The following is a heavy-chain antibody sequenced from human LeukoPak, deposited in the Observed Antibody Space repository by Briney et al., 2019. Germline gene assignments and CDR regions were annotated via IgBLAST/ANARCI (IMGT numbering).Heavy chain of an antibody. D-gene: IGHD3-22*01. CDR3: ARDSEGVVVVREFDY. CDR2: ISSSSSYI. CDR1: GFTFSSYS. V-gene: IGHV3-21*01. J-gene: IGHJ4*02. Sequence: GGSLRLSCAASGFTFSSYSMNWVRQAPGKGLEWVSSISSSSSYIYYADSVKGRFTISRDNAKNSLYLQMNSLRAEDTAVYYCARDSEGVVVVREFDYWGQGTLVTVSS.